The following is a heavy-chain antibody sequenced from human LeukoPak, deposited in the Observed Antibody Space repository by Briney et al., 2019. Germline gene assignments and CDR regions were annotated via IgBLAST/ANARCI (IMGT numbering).Heavy chain of an antibody. J-gene: IGHJ4*02. CDR2: IYHSGST. CDR3: ARPLLYCSSTSRPVGY. Sequence: SETLSLTCAVSGYSVSSGYYWGWIRQPPGKGLEWIGSIYHSGSTYYNPSLKSRVTISVDTSKNQFSLKLSSVTAADTAVYYCARPLLYCSSTSRPVGYWGQGTLVTVSS. V-gene: IGHV4-38-2*01. D-gene: IGHD2-2*01. CDR1: GYSVSSGYY.